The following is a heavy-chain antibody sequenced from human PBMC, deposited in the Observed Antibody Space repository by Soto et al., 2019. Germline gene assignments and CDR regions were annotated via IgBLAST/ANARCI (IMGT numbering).Heavy chain of an antibody. CDR2: ITDTGGDA. CDR3: ARGSTDSYPGSRIFDF. J-gene: IGHJ4*02. CDR1: GLTFGSRA. V-gene: IGHV3-23*01. Sequence: LRLSCVASGLTFGSRAMSWVRQAPGEGLQWVSTITDTGGDAKYADSVRGRFVISRDNSKKTLYLQMTSLTAEDSAMYFCARGSTDSYPGSRIFDFWGRGTLVTVSS. D-gene: IGHD3-10*01.